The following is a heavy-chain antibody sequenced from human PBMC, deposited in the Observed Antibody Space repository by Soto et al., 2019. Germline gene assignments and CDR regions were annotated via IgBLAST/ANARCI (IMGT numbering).Heavy chain of an antibody. Sequence: EVQLVESGGGLVQPGGSLRLSCAASGFTFSSYWMSWVRQAPGKGLEWVANIKQDGSEKYYVDSVKGRFTISRDNAKNSLYLQMNSLRAEDTAVYYCARDIAVAANWFDPWGQRTLVTVSS. CDR3: ARDIAVAANWFDP. CDR2: IKQDGSEK. CDR1: GFTFSSYW. J-gene: IGHJ5*02. D-gene: IGHD6-19*01. V-gene: IGHV3-7*01.